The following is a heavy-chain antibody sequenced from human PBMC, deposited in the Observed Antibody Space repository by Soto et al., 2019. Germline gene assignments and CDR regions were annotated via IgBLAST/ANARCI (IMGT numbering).Heavy chain of an antibody. V-gene: IGHV3-23*01. CDR2: FDGSVGHT. CDR3: AKPLQYDSGWPLHY. J-gene: IGHJ4*02. Sequence: GGSLRLSCAASGFSFSSYAVSWVRQAPGKGLEWVSVFDGSVGHTYYTNSVKGRFTISNDNSKNTLFLQMNSLKAEDTAVYFCAKPLQYDSGWPLHYWGQGTLVTVSS. D-gene: IGHD6-19*01. CDR1: GFSFSSYA.